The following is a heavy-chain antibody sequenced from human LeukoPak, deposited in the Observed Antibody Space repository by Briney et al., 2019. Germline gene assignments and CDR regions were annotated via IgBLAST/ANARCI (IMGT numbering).Heavy chain of an antibody. CDR1: GYTFTNYG. CDR3: ARVPLDDASRHYYPH. D-gene: IGHD3-10*01. Sequence: ASVKVSCKTSGYTFTNYGMHWVRQAPRQRPEWMGWINTGNGNTKSSQKFQDRVTLTRDTSASTAYMELNSLSFEDTAVYYCARVPLDDASRHYYPHWGQGTLVTVSS. V-gene: IGHV1-3*04. J-gene: IGHJ1*01. CDR2: INTGNGNT.